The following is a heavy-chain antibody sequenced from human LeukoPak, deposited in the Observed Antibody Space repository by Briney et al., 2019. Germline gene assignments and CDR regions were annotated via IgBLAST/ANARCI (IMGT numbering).Heavy chain of an antibody. CDR2: ISGKGDST. V-gene: IGHV3-23*01. CDR1: GFTFSSYA. CDR3: VKVGGKYCSSSSCYFDY. D-gene: IGHD2-15*01. J-gene: IGHJ4*02. Sequence: GGSLRLSCAASGFTFSSYAMTWVRQAPGKGLEWVSTISGKGDSTYYADSVKGRFTISRDNSKNTLSLQMNSLRAEDTAVYYCVKVGGKYCSSSSCYFDYWGQGTLVTVSS.